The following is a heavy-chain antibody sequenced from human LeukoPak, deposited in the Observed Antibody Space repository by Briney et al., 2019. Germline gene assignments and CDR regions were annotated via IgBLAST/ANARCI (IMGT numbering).Heavy chain of an antibody. CDR1: GDSVSSNSAA. V-gene: IGHV6-1*01. CDR3: ARARGSFGELLFAYYFDY. CDR2: TYYRSKWYN. J-gene: IGHJ4*02. D-gene: IGHD3-10*01. Sequence: SQTLSLTCAISGDSVSSNSAAWNWIRQSPSRGLEWLGRTYYRSKWYNDYAVSVKSRITINPDTSKNQFSLQLNSVTPEDTAVYYCARARGSFGELLFAYYFDYWGQGTLVTVSS.